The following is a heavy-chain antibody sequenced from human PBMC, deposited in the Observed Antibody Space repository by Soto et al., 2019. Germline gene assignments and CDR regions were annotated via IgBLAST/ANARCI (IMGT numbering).Heavy chain of an antibody. CDR2: ISAYNGNT. Sequence: ASVKVSCKACGYTFTSYGVSWVRQAPGQGLEWMGWISAYNGNTNYAQKLQGRVTMTTDTSTSTAYMELRSLRSDDTAVYYCAREXEYYYGSGSYYPDYYYYGMDVWGQGTTVTVSS. J-gene: IGHJ6*02. CDR1: GYTFTSYG. CDR3: AREXEYYYGSGSYYPDYYYYGMDV. V-gene: IGHV1-18*01. D-gene: IGHD3-10*01.